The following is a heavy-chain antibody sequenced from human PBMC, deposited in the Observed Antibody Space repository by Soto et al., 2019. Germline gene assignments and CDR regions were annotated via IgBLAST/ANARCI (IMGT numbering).Heavy chain of an antibody. J-gene: IGHJ4*02. Sequence: QITLKESGPTLVKPTETLTLTCTFSGFSLSTSGVGVGWIRQPPGKALEWLALIYWDDDKRYSPSLKSRLTITKDTSKNQVVLTMTNMDPVDTATYYCAHRPPFWMATISFDYWGQGTLVTVSS. V-gene: IGHV2-5*02. CDR2: IYWDDDK. CDR1: GFSLSTSGVG. D-gene: IGHD3-3*01. CDR3: AHRPPFWMATISFDY.